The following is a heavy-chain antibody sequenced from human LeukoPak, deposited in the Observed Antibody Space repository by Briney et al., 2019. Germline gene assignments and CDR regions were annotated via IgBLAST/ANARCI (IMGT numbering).Heavy chain of an antibody. J-gene: IGHJ6*03. CDR2: MYYTGST. CDR3: ARETSQKGAHYMDV. CDR1: GGSIRSYF. V-gene: IGHV4-59*01. D-gene: IGHD3-16*01. Sequence: PSETLSLTCTVSGGSIRSYFWSWIRQPPGKGLEWIGYMYYTGSTTYNPSLKSRVTMSVDTSKTHFSLKVNSVTAADTAVYYCARETSQKGAHYMDVWGKGTTVTISS.